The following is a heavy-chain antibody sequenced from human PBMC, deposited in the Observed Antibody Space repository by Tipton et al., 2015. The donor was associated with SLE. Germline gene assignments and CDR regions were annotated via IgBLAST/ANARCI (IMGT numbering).Heavy chain of an antibody. Sequence: TLSLTCAVYGESFSGYYWSWIRQPPGKGMEWIGEINHSGSTNYNPSLKSRVNISMDTSKNKLSLKLSSVTAADTAVYYCARGGRGDGGNPFDPWGQGTLVTVSS. J-gene: IGHJ5*02. CDR1: GESFSGYY. CDR3: ARGGRGDGGNPFDP. D-gene: IGHD4-23*01. CDR2: INHSGST. V-gene: IGHV4-34*01.